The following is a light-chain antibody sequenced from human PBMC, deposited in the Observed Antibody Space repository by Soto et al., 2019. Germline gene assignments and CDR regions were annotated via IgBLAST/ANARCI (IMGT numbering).Light chain of an antibody. CDR2: RAS. CDR1: QSVSSRF. CDR3: QQYGTSPPT. Sequence: EIVLTQYPGTLSLSPGEGATLSCRASQSVSSRFLAWYQQKPGPAPRLLIYRASNRASGIPDRFSGSGSVTDFSLTISSLEAEAVAVYFCQQYGTSPPTFGLRTKLQIK. V-gene: IGKV3-20*01. J-gene: IGKJ2*01.